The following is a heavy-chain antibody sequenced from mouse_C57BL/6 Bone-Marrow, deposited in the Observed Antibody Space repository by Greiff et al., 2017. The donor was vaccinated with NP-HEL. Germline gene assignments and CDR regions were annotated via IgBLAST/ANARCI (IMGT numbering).Heavy chain of an antibody. CDR2: INPNNGGT. D-gene: IGHD1-1*01. CDR3: ARYPSFITTVVATDY. CDR1: GYTFTDYY. Sequence: EVQLQQSGPELVKPGASVKISCKASGYTFTDYYMNWVKQSHGKSLEWIGDINPNNGGTSYNQKFKGKATLTVDKSSSTAYMELRSLTSEDSAVYYCARYPSFITTVVATDYWGQGTTRTVSS. V-gene: IGHV1-26*01. J-gene: IGHJ2*01.